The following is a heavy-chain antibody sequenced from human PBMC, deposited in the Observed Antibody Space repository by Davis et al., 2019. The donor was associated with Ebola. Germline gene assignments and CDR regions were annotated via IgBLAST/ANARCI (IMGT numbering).Heavy chain of an antibody. CDR2: INRDGTTK. CDR1: GFIFSDNW. J-gene: IGHJ4*02. D-gene: IGHD2-15*01. CDR3: ASYVVG. V-gene: IGHV3-74*01. Sequence: GDSLKISCRVSGFIFSDNWMSWVRQVPGKGLVWVSSINRDGTTKTYADSVKGRSTVSRDNAKSMLYLQMSSLRVEDTAVYYCASYVVGWGRGTLVTVSS.